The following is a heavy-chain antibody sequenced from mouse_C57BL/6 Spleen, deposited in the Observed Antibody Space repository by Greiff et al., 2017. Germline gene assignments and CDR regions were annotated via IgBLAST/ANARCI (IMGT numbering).Heavy chain of an antibody. Sequence: VQLQQSGPELVKPGASVKIPCKASGYTFTDYNMDWVKQSHGKSLEWIGDINPNNGGTIYNQKFKGKATLTVDKSSSTAYMELRSLTSEDTAVYYCARTPSNWSGAMDYWGQGTSVTVSS. D-gene: IGHD4-1*01. CDR1: GYTFTDYN. V-gene: IGHV1-18*01. CDR2: INPNNGGT. J-gene: IGHJ4*01. CDR3: ARTPSNWSGAMDY.